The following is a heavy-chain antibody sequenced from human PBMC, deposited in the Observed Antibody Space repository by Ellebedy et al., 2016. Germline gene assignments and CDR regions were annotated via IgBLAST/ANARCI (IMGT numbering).Heavy chain of an antibody. CDR1: GFTFSSYA. J-gene: IGHJ4*02. V-gene: IGHV3-23*01. CDR2: ISGSGGST. Sequence: GGSLRLXCAASGFTFSSYAMSWVRQAPGKGLEWVSAISGSGGSTYYADSVKGRFTISRDNSKNTLYLQMNSLRAEDTAVYYCAKEGFYGLRFLEWLREYYFDYWGQGTLVTVSS. CDR3: AKEGFYGLRFLEWLREYYFDY. D-gene: IGHD3-3*01.